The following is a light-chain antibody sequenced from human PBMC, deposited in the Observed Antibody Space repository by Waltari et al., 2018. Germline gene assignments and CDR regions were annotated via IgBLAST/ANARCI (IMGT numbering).Light chain of an antibody. CDR3: SSYADSDNLV. V-gene: IGLV2-8*01. CDR2: EVP. CDR1: SSDAGGYTS. Sequence: QSALTPPPSASGSPGQSVTISCTGTSSDAGGYTSVSWSQPHPAKAPKLMIYEVPKRPSGVPDRFSGSKSGNTASLIVSGLQAEDEADYHCSSYADSDNLVFGGGTKLTVL. J-gene: IGLJ3*02.